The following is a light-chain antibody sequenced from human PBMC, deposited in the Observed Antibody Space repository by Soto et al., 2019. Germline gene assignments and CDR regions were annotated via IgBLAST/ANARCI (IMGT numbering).Light chain of an antibody. V-gene: IGLV2-8*01. CDR3: SSYAGSNHLV. Sequence: QSVLTQPPSASGSPGQSVTISCTGTSSDVGGYNYVSWYRQHPGKAPKLMIYEVSKRPSGVPDRFSGSKSGNTASLTVSGLQAEDEADYYCSSYAGSNHLVFGGGTKLTVL. J-gene: IGLJ3*02. CDR1: SSDVGGYNY. CDR2: EVS.